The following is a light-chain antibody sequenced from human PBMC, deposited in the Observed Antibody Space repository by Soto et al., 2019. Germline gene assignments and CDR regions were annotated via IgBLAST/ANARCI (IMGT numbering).Light chain of an antibody. CDR3: SSYTISRTYV. Sequence: QSVLTQPASVSGSPGQSITISCTGTSSDVGAYNFVSWHQQHPGKAPKLIIYNVYDRPSGISYRFSGSKSGNTASLTISGLQGEDEADDYCSSYTISRTYVFGTGTKLTVL. CDR1: SSDVGAYNF. V-gene: IGLV2-14*03. J-gene: IGLJ1*01. CDR2: NVY.